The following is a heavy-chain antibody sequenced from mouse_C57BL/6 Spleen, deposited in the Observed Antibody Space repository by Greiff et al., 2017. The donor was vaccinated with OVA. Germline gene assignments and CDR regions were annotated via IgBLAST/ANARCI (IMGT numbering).Heavy chain of an antibody. J-gene: IGHJ1*03. D-gene: IGHD1-1*01. V-gene: IGHV1-81*01. Sequence: VQLQQSGAELARPGASVKLSCKASGYTFTSYGISWVKQRTGQGLEWIGEIYPRSGNTYYNEKFKGKATLTADKSSSTAYMELRSLTSEDSAVYFCARGGTTVVGYFDVWGTGTTVTVSS. CDR3: ARGGTTVVGYFDV. CDR2: IYPRSGNT. CDR1: GYTFTSYG.